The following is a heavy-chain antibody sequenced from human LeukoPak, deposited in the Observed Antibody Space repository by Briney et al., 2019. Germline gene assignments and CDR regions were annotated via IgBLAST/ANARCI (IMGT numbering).Heavy chain of an antibody. Sequence: GRSLRLSCAASGFTFSSYGMHWVRQAPGKGLEWVAVISYDGSNKYYADSVKGRFTISRDNSKNTLYLQMNSLRAEDTAVYYCAKAVYYYDSRGAFDIWSQGTMVTVSS. J-gene: IGHJ3*02. CDR2: ISYDGSNK. V-gene: IGHV3-30*18. CDR3: AKAVYYYDSRGAFDI. D-gene: IGHD3-22*01. CDR1: GFTFSSYG.